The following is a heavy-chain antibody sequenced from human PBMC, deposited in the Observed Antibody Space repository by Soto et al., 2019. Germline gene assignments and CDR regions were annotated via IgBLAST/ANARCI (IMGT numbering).Heavy chain of an antibody. CDR1: GFTFSSYG. D-gene: IGHD2-15*01. J-gene: IGHJ6*02. V-gene: IGHV3-33*01. CDR3: ARDRVVVAATHYYYGMDV. CDR2: IWYDGSNK. Sequence: GGSLRLSCAASGFTFSSYGMHWVRQAPGKGLEWVAVIWYDGSNKYYADSVKGRFTISRDNSKNTLYLQMNSLRAEDTAVYYCARDRVVVAATHYYYGMDVWGQGTTVTVSS.